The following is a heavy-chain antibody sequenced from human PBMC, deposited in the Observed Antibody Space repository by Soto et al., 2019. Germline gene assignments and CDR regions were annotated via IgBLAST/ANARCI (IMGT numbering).Heavy chain of an antibody. Sequence: SETLSLTCSVSGGSISNYYWSWIRQPPGKGLEWIGYIYSSGSTNYNPSLKSRVTMSVDTSKNQFSLKLTSMTAADTAMYYCARLNYGSGSYYWFDPWGQGTLVTVSS. V-gene: IGHV4-59*08. CDR2: IYSSGST. CDR3: ARLNYGSGSYYWFDP. CDR1: GGSISNYY. D-gene: IGHD3-10*01. J-gene: IGHJ5*02.